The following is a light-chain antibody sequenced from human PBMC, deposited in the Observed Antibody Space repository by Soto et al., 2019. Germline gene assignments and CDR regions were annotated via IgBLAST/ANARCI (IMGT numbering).Light chain of an antibody. CDR3: AAWDDSQSAWV. J-gene: IGLJ3*02. V-gene: IGLV1-47*01. CDR1: SSNIGSNY. CDR2: RNN. Sequence: QSVLTQPPSASGTPGQRVTISCSGSSSNIGSNYVYWYQQLPGTAPKLLIYRNNQRPSGVPDRFSGSKSGTSASLAISGLRSEDEADYYCAAWDDSQSAWVFGGGTKLTVL.